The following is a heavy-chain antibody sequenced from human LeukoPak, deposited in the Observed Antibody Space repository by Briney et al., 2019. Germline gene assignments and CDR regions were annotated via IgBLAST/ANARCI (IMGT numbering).Heavy chain of an antibody. D-gene: IGHD6-19*01. CDR2: ISAYNGNT. CDR1: GYTFTSYG. V-gene: IGHV1-18*01. CDR3: ARDESEQWLLT. J-gene: IGHJ4*02. Sequence: ASVKVSCKASGYTFTSYGISWVRQAPGQGLEWMGWISAYNGNTNYAQKLQGRVTMTTDTSTSTAYMELRSLRSEGTAMYYCARDESEQWLLTWGQGTLVTVSS.